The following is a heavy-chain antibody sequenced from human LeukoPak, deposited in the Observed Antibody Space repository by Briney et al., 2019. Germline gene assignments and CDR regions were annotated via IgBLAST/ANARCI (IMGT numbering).Heavy chain of an antibody. CDR3: ARADYDILTGGYGMDV. J-gene: IGHJ6*02. Sequence: SETLSLTCTVSGGSISSGGYYWSWIRQPPGKGLEWIGYIYHSGSTYYNPSLKSRVTISVDTSKNQFSLKLSSVTAAGTAVYYCARADYDILTGGYGMDVWGQGTTVTVSS. D-gene: IGHD3-9*01. V-gene: IGHV4-30-2*01. CDR1: GGSISSGGYY. CDR2: IYHSGST.